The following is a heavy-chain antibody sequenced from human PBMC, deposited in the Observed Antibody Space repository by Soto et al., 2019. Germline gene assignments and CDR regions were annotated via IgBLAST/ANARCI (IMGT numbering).Heavy chain of an antibody. D-gene: IGHD2-21*02. J-gene: IGHJ5*02. CDR3: ARDKGAYCGGDCYSTWFDP. Sequence: QVQLVQSGAEVKKPGASVEVSCKASGYTFTSYGISWVRQAPGQGLEWMGWISAYNGNTNYAQKLQGRVTMTTDTSTSTAYMELRSLRSDDTAVYYCARDKGAYCGGDCYSTWFDPWGQGTLVTVSS. V-gene: IGHV1-18*01. CDR1: GYTFTSYG. CDR2: ISAYNGNT.